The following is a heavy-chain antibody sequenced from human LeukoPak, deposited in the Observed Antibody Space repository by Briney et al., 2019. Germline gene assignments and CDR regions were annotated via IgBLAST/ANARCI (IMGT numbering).Heavy chain of an antibody. D-gene: IGHD1-26*01. CDR3: AREDSGTSIDY. CDR2: IYYSGNT. J-gene: IGHJ4*01. CDR1: GGSITSYY. V-gene: IGHV4-59*01. Sequence: KTSETLSLTCTVSGGSITSYYYTWIGQPPGKGLEWIGYIYYSGNTNYNPSLKSRVTMSLDMSKNQFSLRLTSVTAADTAVYYCAREDSGTSIDYWGQGILVTVSS.